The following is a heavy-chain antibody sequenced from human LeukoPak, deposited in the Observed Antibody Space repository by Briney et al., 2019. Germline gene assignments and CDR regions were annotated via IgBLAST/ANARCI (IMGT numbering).Heavy chain of an antibody. Sequence: GGSLRLSCAASGFTFSDYYMSWIRQAPGKGLEWVSYISSSGSTIYYADSVKGRFTISRDNAKNSLYLQMNSLRAEDTAVYYCARGRAYSYGDRLYFDYWGQGTLVTVSS. CDR2: ISSSGSTI. D-gene: IGHD5-18*01. V-gene: IGHV3-11*01. J-gene: IGHJ4*02. CDR3: ARGRAYSYGDRLYFDY. CDR1: GFTFSDYY.